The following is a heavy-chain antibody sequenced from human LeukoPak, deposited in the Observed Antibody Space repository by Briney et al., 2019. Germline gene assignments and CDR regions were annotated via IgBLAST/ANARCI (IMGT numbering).Heavy chain of an antibody. J-gene: IGHJ6*04. CDR3: PRQGLQYCGVGDYGMDV. Sequence: GASLKTSCKGSGYSFTSYWIGWVRQLPGKGLEWLGIIFPGDSDTSYNPSFQGQVTIPAAKSITPSYLQWSSLTASDTAVYYWPRQGLQYCGVGDYGMDVWGKGTTVTVSS. CDR1: GYSFTSYW. D-gene: IGHD4-11*01. CDR2: IFPGDSDT. V-gene: IGHV5-51*01.